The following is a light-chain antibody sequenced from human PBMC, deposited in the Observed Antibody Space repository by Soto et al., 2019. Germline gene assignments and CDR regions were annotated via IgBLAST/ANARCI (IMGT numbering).Light chain of an antibody. Sequence: EIVMTQSPATLSVSPGERATLSCRASQSVGSNLAWYQQNPGQAPRLLIFGASTRATGIPARFSGSGSGTEFTLTISILQSEDFAVYYCQHYNNLPLTFGGGTKVEIK. CDR3: QHYNNLPLT. CDR1: QSVGSN. V-gene: IGKV3-15*01. CDR2: GAS. J-gene: IGKJ4*01.